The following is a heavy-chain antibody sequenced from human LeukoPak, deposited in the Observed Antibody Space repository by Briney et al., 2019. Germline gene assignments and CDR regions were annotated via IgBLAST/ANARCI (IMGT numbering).Heavy chain of an antibody. D-gene: IGHD3-10*01. CDR1: GYTFTGYY. CDR2: INPNSGGT. V-gene: IGHV1-2*02. Sequence: ASVKVSCKASGYTFTGYYMHWVRQAPGQGLEWMGWINPNSGGTNYAQKFQGRVTINRDTSASTVYMELSSLRSEDTAVYYCARAYYDSGSYNQNWFDPWGQGTLVTVSS. CDR3: ARAYYDSGSYNQNWFDP. J-gene: IGHJ5*02.